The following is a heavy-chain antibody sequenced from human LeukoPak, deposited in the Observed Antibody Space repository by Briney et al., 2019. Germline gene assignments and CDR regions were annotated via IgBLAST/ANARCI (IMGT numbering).Heavy chain of an antibody. CDR1: GGSFSGYY. CDR3: ARDGYSGNDGL. J-gene: IGHJ4*02. Sequence: SETLSLTCAVYGGSFSGYYWSWIRQPPGKGLEWIGEINHSGSTNYNPSLKSRVTISVDTSKNQFSLKLSSVTAADTAVYYCARDGYSGNDGLWGQGTLVTVSS. V-gene: IGHV4-34*01. CDR2: INHSGST. D-gene: IGHD5-12*01.